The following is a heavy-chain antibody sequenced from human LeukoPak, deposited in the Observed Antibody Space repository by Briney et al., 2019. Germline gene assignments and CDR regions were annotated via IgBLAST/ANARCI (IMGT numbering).Heavy chain of an antibody. Sequence: SETLSLTCAVYGGSFSGYYWSWIRQPPGKGLEWIGEINHSGSTNYNPSLKSRVIISVDTSKNQFSLKLSSVTAADTAVYYCARVRLQGMDVWGKGTTVTVSS. J-gene: IGHJ6*04. V-gene: IGHV4-34*01. CDR2: INHSGST. CDR3: ARVRLQGMDV. CDR1: GGSFSGYY. D-gene: IGHD4-11*01.